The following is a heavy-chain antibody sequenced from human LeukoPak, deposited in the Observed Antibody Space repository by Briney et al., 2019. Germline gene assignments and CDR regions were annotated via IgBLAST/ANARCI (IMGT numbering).Heavy chain of an antibody. CDR1: GYTFTSYD. J-gene: IGHJ4*02. CDR2: MNANSGDT. Sequence: ASVKVSCKASGYTFTSYDINWVRQATGQGLEWMGWMNANSGDTGYAQNFQGRVTMTRNTSISTAYMELSSLRSEDTAIYYCARGGTYPPFGYWGQGTLVTVSS. CDR3: ARGGTYPPFGY. V-gene: IGHV1-8*01. D-gene: IGHD3-10*01.